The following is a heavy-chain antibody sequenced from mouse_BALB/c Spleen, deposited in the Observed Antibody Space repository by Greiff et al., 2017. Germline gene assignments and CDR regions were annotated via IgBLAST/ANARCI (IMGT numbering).Heavy chain of an antibody. V-gene: IGHV5-9-3*01. CDR2: ISSGGSYT. J-gene: IGHJ3*01. CDR1: GFTFSSYA. Sequence: EVKLQESGGGLVKPGGSLKLSCAASGFTFSSYAMSWVRQTPEKRLEWVATISSGGSYTYYPDSVKGRFTISRDNAKNTLYLQMSSLRSEDTAMYYCARDEGNSWFAYWGQGTLVTVSA. CDR3: ARDEGNSWFAY. D-gene: IGHD2-1*01.